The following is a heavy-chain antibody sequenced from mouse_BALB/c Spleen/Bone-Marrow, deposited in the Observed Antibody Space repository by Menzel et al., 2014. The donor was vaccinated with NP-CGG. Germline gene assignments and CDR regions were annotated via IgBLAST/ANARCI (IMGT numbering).Heavy chain of an antibody. CDR2: IHPNNGGS. CDR1: GYTFTEYT. CDR3: AALYGIVFDY. J-gene: IGHJ2*01. Sequence: VQLQQSGPELVKPGASVKISCKTSGYTFTEYTMHCVKQSHGKSLERIGGIHPNNGGSSYNQKFKGKATLTVDKSSSTAYMELRNLTSEDSAVYYCAALYGIVFDYWGQGTTLTVSS. D-gene: IGHD2-1*01. V-gene: IGHV1-18*01.